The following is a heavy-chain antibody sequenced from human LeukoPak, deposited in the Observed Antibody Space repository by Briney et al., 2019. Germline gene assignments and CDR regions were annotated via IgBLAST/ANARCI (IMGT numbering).Heavy chain of an antibody. Sequence: GGSLRLSCAASGFTFSSYWMHWVRQAPGKGLVWVSRINSDGSSTSYADSVKGRFTISRDNAKNSLYLQMNSLRAEDTAVYYCARGPKLGMRYYFDYWGQGTLVTVSS. J-gene: IGHJ4*02. V-gene: IGHV3-74*01. D-gene: IGHD7-27*01. CDR2: INSDGSST. CDR3: ARGPKLGMRYYFDY. CDR1: GFTFSSYW.